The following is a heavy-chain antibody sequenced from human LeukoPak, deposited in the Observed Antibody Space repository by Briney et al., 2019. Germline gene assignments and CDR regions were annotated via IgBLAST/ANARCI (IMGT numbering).Heavy chain of an antibody. J-gene: IGHJ4*02. V-gene: IGHV3-11*01. CDR2: ISSSGSTI. Sequence: GGSLRLSCAASGFTFSDYYMSWIRQAPGKGLEWVSYISSSGSTICYADSVKGRFATSRDNTRNSLYLQMNSLRAEDTAVYYCAGYCSGGRCSAAGYWGQGTLVTVSS. D-gene: IGHD2-15*01. CDR1: GFTFSDYY. CDR3: AGYCSGGRCSAAGY.